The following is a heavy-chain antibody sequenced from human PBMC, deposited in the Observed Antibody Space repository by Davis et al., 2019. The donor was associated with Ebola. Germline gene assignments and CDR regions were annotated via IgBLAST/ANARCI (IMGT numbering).Heavy chain of an antibody. CDR1: GFTFTSYA. J-gene: IGHJ4*02. CDR3: AREPCDY. V-gene: IGHV3-23*01. CDR2: ISASGGST. Sequence: GESLKISCAASGFTFTSYAMSWVRQAPGKGLEWVSAISASGGSTFYADSVKGRFTISRDNAKNSLYLQMNSLRDEDTAVYYCAREPCDYWGQGTLVTVSS.